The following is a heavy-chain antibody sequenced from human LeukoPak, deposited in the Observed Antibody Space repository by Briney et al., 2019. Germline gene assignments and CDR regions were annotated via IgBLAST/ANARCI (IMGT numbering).Heavy chain of an antibody. D-gene: IGHD3-10*01. CDR3: ARDGGVHLPPLWFGPGVCYFDY. CDR1: GFTFSSYW. V-gene: IGHV3-7*01. Sequence: GGSLRLSCAASGFTFSSYWMSWVRQAPGKGLEWVANIKQDGSEKYYVDSVKGRFTISRDNAKNSLYLQMNSLRAEDTAVYYCARDGGVHLPPLWFGPGVCYFDYWGQGTLVTVSS. CDR2: IKQDGSEK. J-gene: IGHJ4*02.